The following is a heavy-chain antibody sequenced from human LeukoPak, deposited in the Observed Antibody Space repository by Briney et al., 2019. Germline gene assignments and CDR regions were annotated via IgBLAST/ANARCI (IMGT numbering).Heavy chain of an antibody. CDR3: ARELEYCSSTSCYEIDYYYYMDV. CDR2: TYYRSKWYN. V-gene: IGHV6-1*01. D-gene: IGHD2-2*01. CDR1: GDSVSSNSAA. Sequence: SQTLSLTCAISGDSVSSNSAAWNWIRQSPSRGLEWLGRTYYRSKWYNDYAVSVKSRITINPDTSKNQFSLQLNSVTPEDTAVYYCARELEYCSSTSCYEIDYYYYMDVWGKGTTVTVSS. J-gene: IGHJ6*03.